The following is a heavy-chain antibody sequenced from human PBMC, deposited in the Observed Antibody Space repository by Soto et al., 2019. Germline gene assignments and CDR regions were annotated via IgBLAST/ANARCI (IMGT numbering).Heavy chain of an antibody. J-gene: IGHJ4*02. Sequence: QVQLVQSGPEVKKPGASVTVSCKTSGYTFTDHGIDWVRQAPGQGLEWVGWVSSYNGNTNYAYNLKDRVIMTTDASTSTAYMELRGLRSDDTAVYYCAGEVEGSYSPADFWGQGTPVTVSS. CDR1: GYTFTDHG. D-gene: IGHD3-10*01. CDR3: AGEVEGSYSPADF. CDR2: VSSYNGNT. V-gene: IGHV1-18*01.